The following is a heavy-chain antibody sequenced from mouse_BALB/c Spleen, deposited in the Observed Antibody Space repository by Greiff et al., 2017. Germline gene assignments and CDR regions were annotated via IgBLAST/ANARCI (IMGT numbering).Heavy chain of an antibody. CDR3: AREGAARATLYAMDY. CDR2: INPYNDGT. CDR1: GYTFTSYV. J-gene: IGHJ4*01. V-gene: IGHV1-14*01. D-gene: IGHD3-1*01. Sequence: VQLQQSGPELVKPGASVKMSCKASGYTFTSYVIHWVKQKPGQGLEWIGYINPYNDGTKYNEKFKGKATLTSDKSSSTAYMELSSLTSEDSAVYYCAREGAARATLYAMDYWGQGTSVTVSS.